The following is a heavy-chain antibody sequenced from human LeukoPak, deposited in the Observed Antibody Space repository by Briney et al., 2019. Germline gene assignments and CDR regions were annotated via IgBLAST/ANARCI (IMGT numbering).Heavy chain of an antibody. CDR1: GLTFSNYV. CDR3: TSARRTFWYFDL. CDR2: ISGRGST. J-gene: IGHJ2*01. Sequence: GGSLRLSCAGSGLTFSNYVMNWVRQAPGKGLEWVSSISGRGSTYYADSVKGRFTVSVDNSKNTLYLQMNGLRAEDTAVYHCTSARRTFWYFDLWGRGTLVTVSS. V-gene: IGHV3-23*01.